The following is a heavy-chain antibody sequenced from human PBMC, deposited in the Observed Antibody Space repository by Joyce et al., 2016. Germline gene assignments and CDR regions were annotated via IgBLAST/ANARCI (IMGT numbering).Heavy chain of an antibody. J-gene: IGHJ4*02. Sequence: EVQLVESGGDLVQPGGSLRLSCAVSGFNFHYFGMTWVRQAPGKGLEWVAHINSDASNILYVESVKGRFTISRDDVRESVYLQMNSLRDEDSGLYYCARDKDGDEEFDFWGQGTLVTVSS. CDR2: INSDASNI. D-gene: IGHD4-17*01. CDR3: ARDKDGDEEFDF. CDR1: GFNFHYFG. V-gene: IGHV3-48*02.